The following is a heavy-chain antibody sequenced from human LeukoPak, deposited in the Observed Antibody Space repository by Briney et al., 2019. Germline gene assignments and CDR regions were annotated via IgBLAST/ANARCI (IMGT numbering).Heavy chain of an antibody. Sequence: GGSLRLSCAASGFTFSTYWMHWVRQAPGKGLVWVSRINPDASTTNYADPVRGRFTISRDNAKNTLYLQMNSLRAEDTALYYCTGGGMEPFDSWGQGTLVTVSS. CDR1: GFTFSTYW. J-gene: IGHJ4*02. CDR2: INPDASTT. D-gene: IGHD1-14*01. CDR3: TGGGMEPFDS. V-gene: IGHV3-74*01.